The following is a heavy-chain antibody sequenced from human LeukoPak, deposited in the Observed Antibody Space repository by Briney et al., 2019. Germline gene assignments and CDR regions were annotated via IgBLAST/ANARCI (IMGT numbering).Heavy chain of an antibody. V-gene: IGHV4-39*07. J-gene: IGHJ3*02. CDR3: ARDYHHYLTQHAFDI. CDR2: IYYSGST. D-gene: IGHD1-14*01. CDR1: GGSLSSSSYY. Sequence: SETLSLTCTVSGGSLSSSSYYWGWIRQPPGKGLEWIGSIYYSGSTYYNPSLKSRVTISVDTSKNQFSLKLSSVTAADTAVYYCARDYHHYLTQHAFDIWGQGTMVTVSS.